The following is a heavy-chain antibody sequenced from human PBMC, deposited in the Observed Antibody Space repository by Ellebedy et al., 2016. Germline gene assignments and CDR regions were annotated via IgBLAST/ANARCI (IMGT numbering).Heavy chain of an antibody. Sequence: ASVKVSCXASGYTFTGYYMHWVRQAPGQGLEWMGWINPNSGGTNYAQKFQGWVTMTRDTSISTAYMELSRLRSDDTAVYYCARGHRQWLARHFFNWFDPWGQGTLVTVSS. CDR3: ARGHRQWLARHFFNWFDP. CDR1: GYTFTGYY. V-gene: IGHV1-2*04. J-gene: IGHJ5*02. CDR2: INPNSGGT. D-gene: IGHD6-19*01.